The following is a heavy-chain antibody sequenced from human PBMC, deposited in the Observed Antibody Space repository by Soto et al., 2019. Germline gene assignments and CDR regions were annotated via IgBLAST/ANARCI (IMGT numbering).Heavy chain of an antibody. J-gene: IGHJ4*02. V-gene: IGHV1-69*01. CDR1: GGIFRTYA. CDR2: IIPIFGTP. Sequence: QVQLVQSGAEVKKPGSSVKVSCKASGGIFRTYAISWLRQAPGQGLERMGGIIPIFGTPNYAQRFQGRVTITADESTSTAYMELSRLRAEDTAVYYCARDRDDYGSGNYYNRLDFWGQGTLVTVSS. D-gene: IGHD3-10*01. CDR3: ARDRDDYGSGNYYNRLDF.